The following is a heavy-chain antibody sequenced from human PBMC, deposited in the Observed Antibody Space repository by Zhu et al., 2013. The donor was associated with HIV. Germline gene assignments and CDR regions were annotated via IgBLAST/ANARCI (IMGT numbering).Heavy chain of an antibody. D-gene: IGHD3-16*01. V-gene: IGHV1-8*01. CDR2: MNPNSGDT. Sequence: QVQLVQSGAEVKKPGASVKVSCKAAGYTFIDYDIYWVRQTSGQGLESMGWMNPNSGDTGYEQTFQGRVTMTRNTSISTAYLEVTSLRSDDTAVYFCAREDRRLMTSLDFWGQGTLVSVSS. CDR1: GYTFIDYD. J-gene: IGHJ4*02. CDR3: AREDRRLMTSLDF.